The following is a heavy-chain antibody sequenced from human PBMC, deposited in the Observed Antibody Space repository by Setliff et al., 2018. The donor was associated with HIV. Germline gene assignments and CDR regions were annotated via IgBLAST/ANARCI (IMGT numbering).Heavy chain of an antibody. V-gene: IGHV1-18*01. CDR3: ARVSDYDYVWGSYRNFDY. J-gene: IGHJ4*02. CDR2: ISAYNGDT. D-gene: IGHD3-16*02. CDR1: GYIFNSYG. Sequence: ASVKVSCKASGYIFNSYGITWVRQAPGQGLEWMGWISAYNGDTNYAQKVQGRVTMTTDTSTSTAYMELRSLRSDDTAVYYCARVSDYDYVWGSYRNFDYWGQGTLVTVSS.